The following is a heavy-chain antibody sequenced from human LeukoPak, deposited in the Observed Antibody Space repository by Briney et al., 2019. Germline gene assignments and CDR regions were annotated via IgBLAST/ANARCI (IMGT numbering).Heavy chain of an antibody. Sequence: PGGSLRLSCAASGFTFSSYEMNWVRQAPGKGLEWVSYISSSGSTIYYADSVKGRFTISRDNAKNSLYLQTNSLRAEDTAVYYCARDTYDYDILTGYGLDYWGQGTLVTVSS. CDR3: ARDTYDYDILTGYGLDY. J-gene: IGHJ4*02. CDR1: GFTFSSYE. CDR2: ISSSGSTI. D-gene: IGHD3-9*01. V-gene: IGHV3-48*03.